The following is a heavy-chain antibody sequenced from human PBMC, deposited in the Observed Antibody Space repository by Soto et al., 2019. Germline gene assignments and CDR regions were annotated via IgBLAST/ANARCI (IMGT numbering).Heavy chain of an antibody. V-gene: IGHV4-59*01. CDR1: GGWIGSCY. CDR3: ERVWGGAFDF. Sequence: SERLCRTGTVSGGWIGSCYWSWSRQPPGKGLEWIGYIYYSGSTNYNPSLKSRVTISVDTSKNQFSLKLSSVTAADTAVYYCERVWGGAFDFWGQGTMVT. CDR2: IYYSGST. J-gene: IGHJ3*01. D-gene: IGHD3-10*01.